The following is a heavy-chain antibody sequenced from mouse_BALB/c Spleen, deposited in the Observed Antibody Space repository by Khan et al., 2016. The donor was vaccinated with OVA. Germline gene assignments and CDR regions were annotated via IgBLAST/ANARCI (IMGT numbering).Heavy chain of an antibody. D-gene: IGHD1-3*01. CDR1: GFSLSNYG. CDR2: IWAGGST. J-gene: IGHJ3*01. CDR3: GRACYNGAWFAY. Sequence: QVQLKESGPGLVAPSQTLSITCTVSGFSLSNYGVHWVRQPPGKGLEWLGVIWAGGSTNHNSALMSRLSISKDDSKSQVFLKMNSLQTDDTAMYYCGRACYNGAWFAYWGQGTLVTVSA. V-gene: IGHV2-9*02.